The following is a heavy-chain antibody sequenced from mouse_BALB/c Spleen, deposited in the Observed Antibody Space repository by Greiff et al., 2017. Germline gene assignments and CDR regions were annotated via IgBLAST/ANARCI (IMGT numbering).Heavy chain of an antibody. V-gene: IGHV5-17*02. Sequence: EVHLVESGGGLVQPGGSRKLSCAASGFTFSSFGMHWVRQAPEKGLEWVAYISSGSSTIYYADTVKGRFTISRDNPKNTLFLQMTSLRSEDTAMYYCARGGTTVVEGAWFAYWGQGTLVTVSA. J-gene: IGHJ3*01. D-gene: IGHD1-1*01. CDR1: GFTFSSFG. CDR2: ISSGSSTI. CDR3: ARGGTTVVEGAWFAY.